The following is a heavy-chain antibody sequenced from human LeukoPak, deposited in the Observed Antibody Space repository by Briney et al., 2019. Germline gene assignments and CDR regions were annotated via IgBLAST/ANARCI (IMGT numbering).Heavy chain of an antibody. V-gene: IGHV4-4*07. Sequence: PSETLSLTCTVSGGSISSYYWSWIRQPAGKGLEWIGRIYTSGSTNYNPSLKSRVTMSVDTSKNQFSLKLSSVTAADTAVYYCARGPLRTNRYSGCQVGGMDVWGQGTTVTVSS. J-gene: IGHJ6*02. CDR2: IYTSGST. CDR3: ARGPLRTNRYSGCQVGGMDV. CDR1: GGSISSYY. D-gene: IGHD1-26*01.